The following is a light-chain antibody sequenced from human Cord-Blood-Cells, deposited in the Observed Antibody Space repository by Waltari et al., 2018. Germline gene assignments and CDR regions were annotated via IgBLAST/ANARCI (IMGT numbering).Light chain of an antibody. Sequence: EIVMTQSPATLSASPGESATLSCRASQSVSSNLAGYQQKPGQAPRLLIYGASTRATGIPARFSGSGSGTEFTLTISSLQSEDFAVYYCQQYNNWYSFGQGTKLEIK. CDR3: QQYNNWYS. CDR2: GAS. J-gene: IGKJ2*03. V-gene: IGKV3-15*01. CDR1: QSVSSN.